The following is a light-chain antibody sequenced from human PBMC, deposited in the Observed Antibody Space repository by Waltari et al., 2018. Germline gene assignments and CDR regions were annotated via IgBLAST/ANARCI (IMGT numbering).Light chain of an antibody. Sequence: QSALTQPASVSGSPGQSITISCTGTSSDVGGYNYVSWYQQHPGKAPKRMVYEVSKRPSGVSNRFSGSRSGNTASLTISVLQAEDEADYYCSSYTSSSTLVVFGGGTKLTVL. CDR2: EVS. CDR1: SSDVGGYNY. CDR3: SSYTSSSTLVV. V-gene: IGLV2-14*01. J-gene: IGLJ2*01.